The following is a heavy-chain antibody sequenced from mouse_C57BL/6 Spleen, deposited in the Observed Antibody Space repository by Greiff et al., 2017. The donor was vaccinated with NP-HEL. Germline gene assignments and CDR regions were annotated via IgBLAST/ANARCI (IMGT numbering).Heavy chain of an antibody. CDR1: GCTFTDYY. V-gene: IGHV1-26*01. J-gene: IGHJ4*01. CDR2: INPNNGGT. CDR3: ARERLRQHYYYAMDY. Sequence: EVQLHQSGPELVKPGASVKISCKASGCTFTDYYMNWVKQSHGKSLEWIGDINPNNGGTSYNQKFKGKATLTVDKSSSTAYMELRSLTSEDSAVYYCARERLRQHYYYAMDYWGQGTSVTVSS. D-gene: IGHD2-4*01.